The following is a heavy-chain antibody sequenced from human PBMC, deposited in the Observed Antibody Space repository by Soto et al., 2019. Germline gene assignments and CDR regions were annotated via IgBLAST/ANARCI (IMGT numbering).Heavy chain of an antibody. CDR3: ARDRLKYYYYGMDV. J-gene: IGHJ6*02. CDR1: GFTFSSYA. CDR2: ISYDGSNK. Sequence: QVQLVESGGGVVQPGRSLRLSCAASGFTFSSYAMHWVRQAPGKGLEWVAVISYDGSNKYYADSVKGRFTISRDNXTNTLYLQMNSLRAEDTAVYYCARDRLKYYYYGMDVWGQGTTVTVSS. V-gene: IGHV3-30-3*01.